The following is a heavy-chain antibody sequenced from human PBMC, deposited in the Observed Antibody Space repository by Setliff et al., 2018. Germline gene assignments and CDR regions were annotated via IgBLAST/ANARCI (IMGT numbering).Heavy chain of an antibody. Sequence: PSETLSLTCNVSGDSISSTYYWIWIRQPPGKGLEWIGSIYYSGSTYYNPSLKSRVTISVDTSKNQFSLKLSSVTAADTAVNYCARDEDYYGSGSYYNWGQGTLVTVSS. J-gene: IGHJ4*02. V-gene: IGHV4-39*07. CDR3: ARDEDYYGSGSYYN. CDR1: GDSISSTYY. CDR2: IYYSGST. D-gene: IGHD3-10*01.